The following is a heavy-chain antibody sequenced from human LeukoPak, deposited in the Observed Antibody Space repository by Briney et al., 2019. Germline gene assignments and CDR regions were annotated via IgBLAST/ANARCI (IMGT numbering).Heavy chain of an antibody. Sequence: PETLSLTCAVYGGSFSGYYWSWIRQPPGKGLEWIGEINHSGSTNYNPSLKSRVTISVDTSKNQFSLKLSSVTAADTAVYYCAGTSFDYTEPSDYWGQGTLVTVSS. CDR2: INHSGST. J-gene: IGHJ4*02. CDR1: GGSFSGYY. CDR3: AGTSFDYTEPSDY. D-gene: IGHD4-11*01. V-gene: IGHV4-34*01.